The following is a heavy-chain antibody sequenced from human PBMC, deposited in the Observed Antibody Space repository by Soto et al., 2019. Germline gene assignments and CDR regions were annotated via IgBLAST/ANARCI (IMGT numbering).Heavy chain of an antibody. V-gene: IGHV1-46*01. CDR1: GYTFTSYY. D-gene: IGHD3-3*01. J-gene: IGHJ6*02. CDR2: INPSGGST. Sequence: ASVKVSCKASGYTFTSYYMHWVRQAPGQGLEWMGIINPSGGSTSYAQKFQGRVTMTRDTSTSTVYMELSSLRSEDTAVYYCVREGIDFWSGYLYYYGMDVWGQGTTVTVS. CDR3: VREGIDFWSGYLYYYGMDV.